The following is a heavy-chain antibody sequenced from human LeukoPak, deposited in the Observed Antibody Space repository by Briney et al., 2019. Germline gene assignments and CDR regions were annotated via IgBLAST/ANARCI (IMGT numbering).Heavy chain of an antibody. CDR3: AKVALGFGELSP. CDR2: IYSDNT. Sequence: GGSLRLSCTVSGFTVSSNSMSWVRQAPGKGLEWVSFIYSDNTHYSDSVKGRFTISRDNSKNTLYLQMNSLRAEDTAVYYCAKVALGFGELSPWGQGTLVTVSS. D-gene: IGHD3-10*01. V-gene: IGHV3-53*01. J-gene: IGHJ5*02. CDR1: GFTVSSNS.